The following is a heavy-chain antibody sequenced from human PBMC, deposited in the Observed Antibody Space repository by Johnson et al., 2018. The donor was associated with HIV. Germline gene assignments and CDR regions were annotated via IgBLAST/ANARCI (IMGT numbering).Heavy chain of an antibody. CDR1: GFTFSSYD. D-gene: IGHD4-17*01. CDR2: IYSGEST. Sequence: VQLVESGGGLVQPGGSLRLSCAASGFTFSSYDMHWVRQATGKGLEWVSVIYSGESTYYADSVRGRFTISRDNSKNTLYLKMNSLRAEDSAVYYCARMTTTVSHHDAFDIWGQGTMVTVSS. V-gene: IGHV3-66*01. J-gene: IGHJ3*02. CDR3: ARMTTTVSHHDAFDI.